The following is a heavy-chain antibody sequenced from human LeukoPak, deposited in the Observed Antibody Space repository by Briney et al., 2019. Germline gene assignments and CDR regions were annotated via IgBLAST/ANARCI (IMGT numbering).Heavy chain of an antibody. D-gene: IGHD3-22*01. CDR2: MYYSGNT. J-gene: IGHJ6*03. CDR3: AREAEMIAVLYYYYYMDV. CDR1: GGSISSSSFY. V-gene: IGHV4-39*02. Sequence: PSETLSLTCSVSGGSISSSSFYWGWIRQPPGRGLEWIGSMYYSGNTYYNPSLKSRVIISLDTSKNQLSLKLSPVTAADTAVYYCAREAEMIAVLYYYYYMDVWGKGTTVTVSS.